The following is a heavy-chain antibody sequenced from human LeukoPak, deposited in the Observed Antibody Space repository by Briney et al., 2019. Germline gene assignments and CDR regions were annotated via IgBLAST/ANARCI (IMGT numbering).Heavy chain of an antibody. CDR3: TSQTYCDFWSGYRDDAFDI. J-gene: IGHJ3*02. D-gene: IGHD3-3*01. CDR2: IKSKTDGGTT. Sequence: GGSLRLSCAASGFTFSNAWMSWVRRAPGQGLEWVGRIKSKTDGGTTDYAAPVKGRFTISRDGSKNTLYLQMNSLKTEDTAVYYCTSQTYCDFWSGYRDDAFDIWGQGTMVTVSS. V-gene: IGHV3-15*01. CDR1: GFTFSNAW.